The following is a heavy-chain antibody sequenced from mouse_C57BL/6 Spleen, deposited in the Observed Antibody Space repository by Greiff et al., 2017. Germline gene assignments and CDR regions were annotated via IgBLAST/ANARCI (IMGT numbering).Heavy chain of an antibody. V-gene: IGHV1-26*01. CDR2: INPNNGGT. D-gene: IGHD2-4*01. CDR1: GYTFTDYY. J-gene: IGHJ2*01. Sequence: EVQLQQSGPELVTPGASVTISCKASGYTFTDYYMNWVKQSHGKSLEWIGDINPNNGGTSYNQKFKGKATLTVDKSSSTAYMELRSLTSEDAAVYYCARRGYDDDAGFDYWGQGTTLTVSS. CDR3: ARRGYDDDAGFDY.